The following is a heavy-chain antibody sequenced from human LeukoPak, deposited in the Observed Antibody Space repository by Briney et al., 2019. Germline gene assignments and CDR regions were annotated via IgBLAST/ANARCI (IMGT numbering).Heavy chain of an antibody. J-gene: IGHJ4*02. V-gene: IGHV3-33*06. CDR1: GFTFSSYG. CDR2: IWYDGSNK. Sequence: PGRSLRLSCAASGFTFSSYGMHWVRQAPGKGLEWVAVIWYDGSNKYYADSVKGRFTISRDNSKNTLYLQMNSLRAEDTAVYYCAKEKGGYYFDCWGQGTLVTVSS. CDR3: AKEKGGYYFDC. D-gene: IGHD5-12*01.